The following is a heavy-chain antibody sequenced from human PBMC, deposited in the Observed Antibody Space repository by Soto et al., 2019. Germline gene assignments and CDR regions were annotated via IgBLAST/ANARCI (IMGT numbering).Heavy chain of an antibody. V-gene: IGHV3-64*01. CDR1: GFTFSSYA. J-gene: IGHJ6*02. CDR2: ITSNGGNT. D-gene: IGHD2-21*01. Sequence: EVQLVESGGGLVQPGGPLSPSFAAPGFTFSSYAMHWVRQAPGKELEYVSAITSNGGNTDYASSVKGRFTISRDNSKNTLYLQMGSLRAEDMAVYYCARRIPFGYGMDVWGQGTTVTVSS. CDR3: ARRIPFGYGMDV.